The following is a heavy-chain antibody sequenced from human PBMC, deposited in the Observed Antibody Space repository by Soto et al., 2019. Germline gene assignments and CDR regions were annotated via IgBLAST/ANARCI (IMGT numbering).Heavy chain of an antibody. V-gene: IGHV5-51*01. CDR1: GYSFTSYW. CDR3: ARLERDIVVVPAAIKSDYYYMDV. J-gene: IGHJ6*03. D-gene: IGHD2-2*01. CDR2: IYPGDSDT. Sequence: PGESLKISCKGSGYSFTSYWIGWVRQMPGKGLEWMGIIYPGDSDTRYSPSFQGQVTISADKSIGTAYLQWSSLKASDTAMYYCARLERDIVVVPAAIKSDYYYMDVWGKGTTVTVSS.